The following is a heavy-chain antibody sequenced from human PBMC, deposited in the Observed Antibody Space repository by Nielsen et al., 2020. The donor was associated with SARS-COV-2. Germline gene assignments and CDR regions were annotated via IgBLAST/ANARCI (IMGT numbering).Heavy chain of an antibody. Sequence: GGSLRLSCAAFGFTFSSYDMHWVRQATGKGLEWVSAIGTAGDTYYPGSVKGRFTISRENAKNSLYLQMNSLRAGDTAVYYCTRGYSYGFWYYFDYWGQGTLVTVSS. V-gene: IGHV3-13*01. D-gene: IGHD5-18*01. CDR2: IGTAGDT. CDR3: TRGYSYGFWYYFDY. CDR1: GFTFSSYD. J-gene: IGHJ4*02.